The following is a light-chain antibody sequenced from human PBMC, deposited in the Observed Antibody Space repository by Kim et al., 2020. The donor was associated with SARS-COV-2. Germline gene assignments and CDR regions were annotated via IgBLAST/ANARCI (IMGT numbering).Light chain of an antibody. CDR1: SSNIGSNY. Sequence: ELTQPTSASGTPGQRVTISCSGSSSNIGSNYVYWYQQLPGTAPKLLIYRNNQRPSGVPDRFSGSKSGTSASLAISGLRSEDEADYYCAAWDDSLSAFYVFGTGTKVTVL. CDR2: RNN. J-gene: IGLJ1*01. V-gene: IGLV1-47*01. CDR3: AAWDDSLSAFYV.